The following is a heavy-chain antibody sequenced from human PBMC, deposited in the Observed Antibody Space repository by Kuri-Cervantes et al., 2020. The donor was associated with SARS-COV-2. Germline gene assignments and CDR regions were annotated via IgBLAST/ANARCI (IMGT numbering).Heavy chain of an antibody. D-gene: IGHD1-1*01. CDR2: IWYDGSNK. CDR1: GFTFSSYA. Sequence: GESLKISCAASGFTFSSYAMHWVRQAPGKGLEWVAVIWYDGSNKHYADSVKGRFTLSRDNAKNMLFLQMNSLRAEDTAVYYCVRDGDHWNFDYWGQGTLVTVSS. CDR3: VRDGDHWNFDY. V-gene: IGHV3-33*01. J-gene: IGHJ4*02.